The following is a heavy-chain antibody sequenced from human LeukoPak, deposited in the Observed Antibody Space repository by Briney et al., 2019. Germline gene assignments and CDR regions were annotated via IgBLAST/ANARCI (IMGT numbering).Heavy chain of an antibody. CDR2: IKQDGSEK. J-gene: IGHJ5*02. V-gene: IGHV3-7*05. Sequence: VGSLRPSRAASRFTFCDDWVIWGRGAPGKGGEWWGNIKQDGSEKRYADSVRGRFRISRDNAQTSLYLQMNSLRAEDTAVYYCARASDPWLQLTWGEGTLVTVPS. CDR3: ARASDPWLQLT. CDR1: RFTFCDDW. D-gene: IGHD5-24*01.